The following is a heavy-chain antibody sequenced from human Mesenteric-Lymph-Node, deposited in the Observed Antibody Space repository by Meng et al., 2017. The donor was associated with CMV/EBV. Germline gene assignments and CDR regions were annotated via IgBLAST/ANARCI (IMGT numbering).Heavy chain of an antibody. V-gene: IGHV3-21*01. J-gene: IGHJ4*02. D-gene: IGHD4-11*01. CDR1: GFTFSSYE. Sequence: GESLKISCAASGFTFSSYEMNWVRQAPGKGLEWVSSISSSSSYIYYADSVKGRFTISRDNAKNSLYLQMNSLRAEDTAVYYCARGDDYSNYWGQGTLVTVSS. CDR3: ARGDDYSNY. CDR2: ISSSSSYI.